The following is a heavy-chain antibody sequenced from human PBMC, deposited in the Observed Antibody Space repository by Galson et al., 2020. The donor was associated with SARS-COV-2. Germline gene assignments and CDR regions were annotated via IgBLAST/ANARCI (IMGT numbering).Heavy chain of an antibody. V-gene: IGHV4-39*01. Sequence: ASETLSLTCSVSGGSTGSADHYWGWIRQAPGKGLEWIGSVYYTGSVYHNSALKSRVTISVDTSNNQVFLNLTSLTAADTGVYFCARQNATRTSPMGFFDFWGRGSLVTVSS. CDR1: GGSTGSADHY. D-gene: IGHD2-2*01. J-gene: IGHJ4*02. CDR2: VYYTGSV. CDR3: ARQNATRTSPMGFFDF.